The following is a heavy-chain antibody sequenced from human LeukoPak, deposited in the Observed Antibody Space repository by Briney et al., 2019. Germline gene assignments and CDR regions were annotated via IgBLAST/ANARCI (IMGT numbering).Heavy chain of an antibody. J-gene: IGHJ4*02. CDR3: ARTKTYCSRTSCAPFDH. D-gene: IGHD2-2*01. CDR1: GYTLTSSW. CDR2: IYPGDSDT. Sequence: GGSLKISCKGSGYTLTSSWIGWVRQMPGKGLGWMGIIYPGDSDTRYSPSFQGQVTISADKSIRTAYLQWSSLKASDTAMYYCARTKTYCSRTSCAPFDHWGQGTLVTVSS. V-gene: IGHV5-51*01.